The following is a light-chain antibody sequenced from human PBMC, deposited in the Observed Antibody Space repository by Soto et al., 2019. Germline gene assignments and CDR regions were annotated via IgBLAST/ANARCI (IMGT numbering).Light chain of an antibody. CDR3: HQYGCSLTWT. V-gene: IGKV3-20*01. J-gene: IGKJ1*01. Sequence: EVVLTQSPGTVSLSPGERATLSCRASQSVTSNYLAWYQQKPGQAPRLLIYAASSRATGIPDRFSGSGSGTDFPLSISRLEPEDFAVYYCHQYGCSLTWTFGQGTKVEIK. CDR1: QSVTSNY. CDR2: AAS.